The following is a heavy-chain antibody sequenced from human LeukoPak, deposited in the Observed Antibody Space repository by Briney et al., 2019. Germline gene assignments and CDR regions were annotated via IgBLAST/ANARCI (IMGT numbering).Heavy chain of an antibody. CDR1: GYSFIRHH. CDR3: AREPSDILTGYPYFDY. J-gene: IGHJ4*02. V-gene: IGHV1-69*13. Sequence: GASVNVSCKAFGYSFIRHHIHWVRQAPGQGLEWMGGIIPIFGTANYAQKFQGRVTITADESTSTAYMELSSLRSEDTAVYYCAREPSDILTGYPYFDYWGQGTLVTVSS. D-gene: IGHD3-9*01. CDR2: IIPIFGTA.